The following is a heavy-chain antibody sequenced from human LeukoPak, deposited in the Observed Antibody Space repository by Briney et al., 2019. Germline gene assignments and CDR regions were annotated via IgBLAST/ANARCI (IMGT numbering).Heavy chain of an antibody. CDR1: GFTFSNCA. Sequence: PGGSLRLSCAASGFTFSNCAMHWVRQAPGEGLEYVSAISSNGGSTYYADSVKGRFTISRDNSKNTLFLQMGSLRVEDMAVYYCARGLRAYYYYGMDVWGQGATVTVSS. CDR3: ARGLRAYYYYGMDV. D-gene: IGHD3-3*01. V-gene: IGHV3-64*02. J-gene: IGHJ6*02. CDR2: ISSNGGST.